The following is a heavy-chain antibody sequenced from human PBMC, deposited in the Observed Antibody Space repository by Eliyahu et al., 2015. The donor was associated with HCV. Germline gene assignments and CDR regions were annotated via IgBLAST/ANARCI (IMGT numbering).Heavy chain of an antibody. V-gene: IGHV3-23*01. J-gene: IGHJ4*02. CDR2: ISGSGSST. CDR1: GFTFNNYA. Sequence: EVLLLESGGGLVQPGGSLRLTCAASGFTFNNYAMAWFRQAPGKGLGWVSAISGSGSSTFYTDSVRGRFTISRDNSKSTLYLQMNSLGADDTAVYYCARQVGPDYWGQGALVTVAS. D-gene: IGHD1-26*01. CDR3: ARQVGPDY.